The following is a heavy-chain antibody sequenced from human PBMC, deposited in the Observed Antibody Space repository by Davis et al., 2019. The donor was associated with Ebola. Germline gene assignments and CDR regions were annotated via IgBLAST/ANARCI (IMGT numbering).Heavy chain of an antibody. CDR3: ARDLGRVVIGGDY. J-gene: IGHJ4*02. CDR2: IIPIFGTA. CDR1: GGTFSSYA. V-gene: IGHV1-69*05. Sequence: AASVKVSCKASGGTFSSYAISWVRQAPGQGLEWMGGIIPIFGTANYAQKFQGWVTMTRDTSISTAYMELSRLRSDDTAVYYCARDLGRVVIGGDYWGQGTLVTVSS. D-gene: IGHD3-3*01.